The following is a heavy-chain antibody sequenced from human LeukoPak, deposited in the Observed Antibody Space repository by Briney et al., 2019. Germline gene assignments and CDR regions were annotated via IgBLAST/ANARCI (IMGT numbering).Heavy chain of an antibody. V-gene: IGHV1-69*04. Sequence: SVKVSCKASGGTLSSYASCGVRQARGRGGEWMGRIIPILGIANYAQKFQGRVTITADKSTSTAYMELSSLRSEDTAVYYCASARSKEEWLQFRAFDYWGQGTVVSVST. CDR2: IIPILGIA. J-gene: IGHJ4*02. CDR3: ASARSKEEWLQFRAFDY. D-gene: IGHD5-24*01. CDR1: GGTLSSYA.